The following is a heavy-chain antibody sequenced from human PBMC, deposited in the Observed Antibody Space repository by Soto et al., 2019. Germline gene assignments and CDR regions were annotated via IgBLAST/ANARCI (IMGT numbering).Heavy chain of an antibody. CDR2: IYWDDDK. CDR3: ARRRGGFGGGWTTPYFDY. V-gene: IGHV2-5*02. D-gene: IGHD6-19*01. CDR1: GFSLNTGGVG. Sequence: QITLKESGPTVVKPTQTLTLTCSLSGFSLNTGGVGVGWIRQPPGKALEWLAVIYWDDDKSSNPSLRDRLTINRDASDDQVVLTVTNMDPVDTGTYYCARRRGGFGGGWTTPYFDYWGQGTLVTVSS. J-gene: IGHJ4*02.